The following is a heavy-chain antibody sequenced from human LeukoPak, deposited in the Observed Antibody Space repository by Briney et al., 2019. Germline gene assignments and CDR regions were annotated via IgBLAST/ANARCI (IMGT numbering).Heavy chain of an antibody. D-gene: IGHD2-2*02. CDR2: ISGSGRSS. V-gene: IGHV3-23*01. Sequence: PGGSLRLSCSASGFTFSSYGMSWVRQGPGKGLEWVSFISGSGRSSNYADSVKGRFTISRDTSKNTVDLHMSRLRADDTAVYYCARGPRYCSTTSCYNEWYWFDPWGQGTLVTVSS. J-gene: IGHJ5*02. CDR3: ARGPRYCSTTSCYNEWYWFDP. CDR1: GFTFSSYG.